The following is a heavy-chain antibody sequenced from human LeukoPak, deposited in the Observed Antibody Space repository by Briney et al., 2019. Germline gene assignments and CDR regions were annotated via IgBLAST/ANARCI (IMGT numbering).Heavy chain of an antibody. Sequence: GGSLRLSCAASGFTFSSCGFNWVRQAPGKGLEWVSYISSSGSTIYYADSVKGRFTISRDNAKNSLYLQMNSLRAEDTAVYYCARFLGYCSGGSCSDPNWFDPWGQGTLVTVSS. D-gene: IGHD2-15*01. CDR1: GFTFSSCG. J-gene: IGHJ5*02. CDR3: ARFLGYCSGGSCSDPNWFDP. V-gene: IGHV3-48*04. CDR2: ISSSGSTI.